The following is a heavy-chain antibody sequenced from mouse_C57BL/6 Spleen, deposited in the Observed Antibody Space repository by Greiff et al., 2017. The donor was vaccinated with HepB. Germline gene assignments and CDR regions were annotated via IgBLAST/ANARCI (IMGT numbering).Heavy chain of an antibody. CDR2: IRSKSNNYAT. CDR1: GFSFNTYA. CDR3: VRHPGGGLAMDY. J-gene: IGHJ4*01. Sequence: EVKLLESGGGLVQPKGSLKLSCAASGFSFNTYAMNWVRQAPGKGLEWVARIRSKSNNYATYYADSVKDRFTISRDDSESMLYLQMNNLKTEDTAMYYCVRHPGGGLAMDYWGQGTSVTVSS. D-gene: IGHD3-1*01. V-gene: IGHV10-1*01.